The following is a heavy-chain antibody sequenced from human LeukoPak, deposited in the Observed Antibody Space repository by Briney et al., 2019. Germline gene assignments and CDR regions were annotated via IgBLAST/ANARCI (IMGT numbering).Heavy chain of an antibody. J-gene: IGHJ3*02. CDR1: GGTFSSYA. Sequence: SMKVSCKASGGTFSSYAISWVRQAPGQGLEWMGGIIPIFGTADYAQKFQGRVTITADKSTSTAYMELSSLRSEDTAVYYCASQGSGSYFDSAFDIWGQGTMVTVSS. D-gene: IGHD1-26*01. CDR2: IIPIFGTA. CDR3: ASQGSGSYFDSAFDI. V-gene: IGHV1-69*06.